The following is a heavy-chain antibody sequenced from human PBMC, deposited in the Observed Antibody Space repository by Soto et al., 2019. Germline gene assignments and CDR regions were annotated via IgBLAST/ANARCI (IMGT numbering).Heavy chain of an antibody. D-gene: IGHD2-8*01. CDR3: EKAGNGHPYHSDN. CDR1: GASISSNNW. J-gene: IGHJ4*02. Sequence: QVQLQESGPGLVKPSGTLSLTCVVSGASISSNNWWSWVRQPPGKGLVWFGEIYHSGTTSYNPSPKCHVPMLVDKSKIPLAMTVTYLTAADTAVYFCEKAGNGHPYHSDNWGQGTLVAVSS. CDR2: IYHSGTT. V-gene: IGHV4-4*02.